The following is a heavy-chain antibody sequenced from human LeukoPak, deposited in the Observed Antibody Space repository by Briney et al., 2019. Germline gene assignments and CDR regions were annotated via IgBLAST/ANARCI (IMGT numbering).Heavy chain of an antibody. D-gene: IGHD2-15*01. V-gene: IGHV4-34*01. J-gene: IGHJ4*02. CDR2: INHSGST. CDR1: GGSFSGYY. CDR3: ARVWTRWYYFDY. Sequence: PSETLSLTCAVYGGSFSGYYWSWMRQPPGKGLEWIGEINHSGSTNYNPSLKSRVTISVDTSKNQFSLKLSSVTAADTAVYYCARVWTRWYYFDYSGQGTLVSVSS.